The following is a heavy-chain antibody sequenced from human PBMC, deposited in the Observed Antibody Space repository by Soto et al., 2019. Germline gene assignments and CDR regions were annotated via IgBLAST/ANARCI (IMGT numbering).Heavy chain of an antibody. CDR1: GFTFSSYS. CDR2: ISSSSSYI. D-gene: IGHD3-3*01. Sequence: GGSLRLSCAASGFTFSSYSMNWVRQAPGKGLEWVSSISSSSSYIYYADSVKGRFTISRDNAKNSLYLQMNSLRAEDTAVYYCARDSVLEWLLVSGHYDAFDIWGQGTMVTVSS. CDR3: ARDSVLEWLLVSGHYDAFDI. J-gene: IGHJ3*02. V-gene: IGHV3-21*01.